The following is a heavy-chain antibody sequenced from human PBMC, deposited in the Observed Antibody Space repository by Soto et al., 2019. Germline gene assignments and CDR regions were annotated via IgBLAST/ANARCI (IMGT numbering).Heavy chain of an antibody. CDR3: ARVHNVWRVYDH. CDR2: ISDSGDST. V-gene: IGHV3-23*01. CDR1: GFIFTTCA. Sequence: EVQVLESGGGLVQPGGSLRLSCEASGFIFTTCAMAWVRQAPGKGLEWVSGISDSGDSTIYADSVKGRFTIFRDNFSNMLYLQMTSLRAEDTAVYHCARVHNVWRVYDHWGQGTLVTVSS. J-gene: IGHJ5*02.